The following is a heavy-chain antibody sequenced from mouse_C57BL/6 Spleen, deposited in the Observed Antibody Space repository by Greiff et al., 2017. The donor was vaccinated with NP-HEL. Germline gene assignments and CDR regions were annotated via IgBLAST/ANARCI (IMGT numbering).Heavy chain of an antibody. CDR2: ISSGSSTI. CDR3: ARDSQGYFDV. V-gene: IGHV5-17*01. Sequence: DVMLVESGGGLVKPGGSLKLSCAASGFTFSDYGMHWVRQAPEKGLEWVAYISSGSSTIYYADTVKGRFTISRDKSKNTLFLQMTSLRSEDTAMYYCARDSQGYFDVWGTGTTVTVSS. D-gene: IGHD2-12*01. J-gene: IGHJ1*03. CDR1: GFTFSDYG.